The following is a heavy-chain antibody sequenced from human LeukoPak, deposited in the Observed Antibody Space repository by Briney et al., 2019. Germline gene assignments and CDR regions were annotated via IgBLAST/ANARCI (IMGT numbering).Heavy chain of an antibody. V-gene: IGHV4-61*02. Sequence: PSETLSLTCTVSGGSISSGSYYWSWFRQPAGKGLEWIGRIYTSGSTNYNPSLKSRVTISVDTSKNQFSLKLSSVTAADTAVYYCARGADFWSGYNFDYWGQGTLVTVSS. J-gene: IGHJ4*02. CDR1: GGSISSGSYY. CDR3: ARGADFWSGYNFDY. CDR2: IYTSGST. D-gene: IGHD3-3*01.